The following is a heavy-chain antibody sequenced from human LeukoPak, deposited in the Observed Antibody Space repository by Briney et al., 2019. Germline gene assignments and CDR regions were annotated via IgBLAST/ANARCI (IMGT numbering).Heavy chain of an antibody. CDR1: GYTFTSYY. D-gene: IGHD6-19*01. J-gene: IGHJ4*02. Sequence: ASVKVSCKASGYTFTSYYMHWVRQAPGQGLEWMGGIIPIFVTANYAQKFQGRVTITTDESTSTAYMELSSLRSEDTAVYYCASSVAGTPDYWGQGTLVTVSS. CDR3: ASSVAGTPDY. V-gene: IGHV1-69*05. CDR2: IIPIFVTA.